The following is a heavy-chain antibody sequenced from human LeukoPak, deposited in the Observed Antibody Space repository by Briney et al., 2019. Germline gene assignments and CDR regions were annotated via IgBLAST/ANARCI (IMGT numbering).Heavy chain of an antibody. V-gene: IGHV3-33*01. CDR2: IWYDGSNK. J-gene: IGHJ6*03. CDR1: GFTFSSYG. Sequence: GGSLRLSCAASGFTFSSYGMHWVRQAPGKGLEWVAVIWYDGSNKYYADSVKGRFTISRDNSKNTLYLQMNSLRAEDTAVYYCARVEGATSHYYYYYMDVWGKGTTVTVSS. D-gene: IGHD3-16*01. CDR3: ARVEGATSHYYYYYMDV.